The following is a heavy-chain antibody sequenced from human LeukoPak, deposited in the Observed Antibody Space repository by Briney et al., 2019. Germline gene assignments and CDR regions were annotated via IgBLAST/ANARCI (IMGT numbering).Heavy chain of an antibody. Sequence: PSETLSLTCTVSGGSISSSSYYWGWIRQPPGKGLEWIGSIYYSGSTYYNPSPKSRVTISVDTSKNQFSLKLSSVTAADTAVYYCARRGYYDSSGYYYQQDAFDIWGQGTMVTVSS. CDR3: ARRGYYDSSGYYYQQDAFDI. CDR1: GGSISSSSYY. V-gene: IGHV4-39*01. J-gene: IGHJ3*02. D-gene: IGHD3-22*01. CDR2: IYYSGST.